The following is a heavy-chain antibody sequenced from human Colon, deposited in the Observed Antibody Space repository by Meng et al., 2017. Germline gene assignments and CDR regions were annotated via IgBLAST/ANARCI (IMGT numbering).Heavy chain of an antibody. CDR3: ARDYWGSLDY. Sequence: QVPLPESGPGLVRPSETLSLMCTVSGGSVSSAAYQWGWIRQPPGKGLEWIGYAANSFDPSPNYNPSLKSRVTISLDTPKNQFSLKLTSVTAADTAVYYCARDYWGSLDYWGQGILATVSS. CDR2: AANSFDPSP. D-gene: IGHD7-27*01. CDR1: GGSVSSAAYQ. V-gene: IGHV4-61*08. J-gene: IGHJ4*02.